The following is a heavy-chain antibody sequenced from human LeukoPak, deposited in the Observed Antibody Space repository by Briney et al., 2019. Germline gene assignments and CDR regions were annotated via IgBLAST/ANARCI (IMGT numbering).Heavy chain of an antibody. CDR1: GHSSTSYW. V-gene: IGHV5-51*01. CDR3: ARTYRSGWYAYGMDV. J-gene: IGHJ6*02. D-gene: IGHD6-19*01. Sequence: GESLQISCQGSGHSSTSYWIGWVRQMPGKGLEWMGIIYPGDSDTRYSPSFQGQVTISADKSISTAYLQCSSLKASDTAMYYCARTYRSGWYAYGMDVWGQGNTVTVSS. CDR2: IYPGDSDT.